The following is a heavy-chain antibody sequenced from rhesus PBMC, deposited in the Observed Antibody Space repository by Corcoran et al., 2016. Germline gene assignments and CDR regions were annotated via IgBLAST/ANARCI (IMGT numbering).Heavy chain of an antibody. D-gene: IGHD6-31*01. V-gene: IGHV1-138*01. J-gene: IGHJ4*01. CDR3: AISRGAAAGTFDY. CDR2: SNPKTGGT. CDR1: GYSFTDYY. Sequence: QVQLVQSGAEVKKPAASVKVSCKASGYSFTDYYMQGARKAPGQGFEWMGRSNPKTGGTDYAQKFQDRVTMTRDTSTSTAYMELSSLRSEDTAVYYCAISRGAAAGTFDYWGQGVLVTVSS.